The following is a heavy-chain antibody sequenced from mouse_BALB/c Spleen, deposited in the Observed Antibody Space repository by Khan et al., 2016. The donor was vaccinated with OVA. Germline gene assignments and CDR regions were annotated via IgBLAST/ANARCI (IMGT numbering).Heavy chain of an antibody. CDR3: ARFHGGY. J-gene: IGHJ2*01. CDR1: GYTFTNYV. V-gene: IGHV9-3-1*01. CDR2: INTYTGEP. Sequence: QIQLVQSGPELKKPGETVKISCKASGYTFTNYVMNWVKQSPGKGLKWMGWINTYTGEPTYDDDFQGRFAFSLETSASTAFLQINSLKNEDTATYFWARFHGGYWGQGTTLTVSS.